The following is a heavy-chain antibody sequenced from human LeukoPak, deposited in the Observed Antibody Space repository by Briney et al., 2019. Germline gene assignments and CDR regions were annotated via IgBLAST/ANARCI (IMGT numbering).Heavy chain of an antibody. Sequence: GGSLRLSCAASGFTFSSYSMNWVRQAPGKGLEWVSSISSSSSYIYYADSVKSRFTISRDNAKNSLYLQMNSLRAEDTAVYYCARSVVVPAAGYYYGMDVWGKGTTVTVSS. CDR2: ISSSSSYI. J-gene: IGHJ6*04. V-gene: IGHV3-21*01. CDR3: ARSVVVPAAGYYYGMDV. CDR1: GFTFSSYS. D-gene: IGHD2-2*01.